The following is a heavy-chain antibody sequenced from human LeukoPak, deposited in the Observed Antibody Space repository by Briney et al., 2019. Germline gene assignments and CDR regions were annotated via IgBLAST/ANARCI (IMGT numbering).Heavy chain of an antibody. CDR2: IYYSGST. CDR3: ARCIGGDYGYWYFDL. D-gene: IGHD4-17*01. V-gene: IGHV4-59*01. J-gene: IGHJ2*01. CDR1: GGSLSSYY. Sequence: PSETLSLTCTVSGGSLSSYYWSWIRQPPGKGLEWIGYIYYSGSTNYNPSLKSRVTISVDTSKHQFSLKLSSVTAADTAVYYCARCIGGDYGYWYFDLWGRGTLVTVSS.